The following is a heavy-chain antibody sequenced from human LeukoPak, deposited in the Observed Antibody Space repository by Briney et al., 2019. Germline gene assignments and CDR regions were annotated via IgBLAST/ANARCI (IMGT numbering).Heavy chain of an antibody. Sequence: ASVKVSCKASGYTFTGHYIHWVRQAPGQGLEWMGWINPKSGGTNYAQKFQGRISMTRDTSISTVYTELSRLTFDDTAVYYCARISPRKYDSSGYLGEFDYWGQGTLVTVSS. CDR3: ARISPRKYDSSGYLGEFDY. J-gene: IGHJ4*02. CDR2: INPKSGGT. CDR1: GYTFTGHY. V-gene: IGHV1-2*02. D-gene: IGHD3-22*01.